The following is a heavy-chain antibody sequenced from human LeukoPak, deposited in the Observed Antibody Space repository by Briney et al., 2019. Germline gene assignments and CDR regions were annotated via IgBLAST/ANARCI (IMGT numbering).Heavy chain of an antibody. J-gene: IGHJ4*02. CDR2: IYPGDSET. CDR1: GYSFTTNW. Sequence: GESLKISCKGSGYSFTTNWIGWVRQMPGKGLEWMGIIYPGDSETRYSPSFQGQVTISADKSISTAYVQWSSLKASDTAMCYCVRSRGYSYGYSYYFDYWGQGTLVTVSS. V-gene: IGHV5-51*01. D-gene: IGHD5-18*01. CDR3: VRSRGYSYGYSYYFDY.